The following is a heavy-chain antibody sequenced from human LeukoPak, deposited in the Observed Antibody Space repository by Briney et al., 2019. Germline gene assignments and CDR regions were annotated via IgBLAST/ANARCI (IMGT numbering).Heavy chain of an antibody. V-gene: IGHV4-31*03. Sequence: PSQTLSLTCTVSGGSISSGGYYWSWIRQHPGKGLEWIVYIYYSGSTYYNPSLKSRVTISVDTSKNQFSLKLSSVTAADTAVYYCARDWDYYDSSGYGTDAFDIWGQGTMVTVSS. D-gene: IGHD3-22*01. CDR2: IYYSGST. J-gene: IGHJ3*02. CDR1: GGSISSGGYY. CDR3: ARDWDYYDSSGYGTDAFDI.